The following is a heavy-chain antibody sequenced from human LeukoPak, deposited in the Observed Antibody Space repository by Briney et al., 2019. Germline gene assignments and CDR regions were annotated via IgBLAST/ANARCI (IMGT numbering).Heavy chain of an antibody. Sequence: SETLSLTCTVSGGSISSFYWSWIRQPPGMGLEWIGYSHGNGDTNYNPSLKSRVTISVDTSKNQCSLKLTSVTAADTAVYYCARHRAYDSGTYYRWFDPWGPGTLVTVSS. CDR2: SHGNGDT. CDR1: GGSISSFY. D-gene: IGHD3-22*01. J-gene: IGHJ5*02. CDR3: ARHRAYDSGTYYRWFDP. V-gene: IGHV4-59*08.